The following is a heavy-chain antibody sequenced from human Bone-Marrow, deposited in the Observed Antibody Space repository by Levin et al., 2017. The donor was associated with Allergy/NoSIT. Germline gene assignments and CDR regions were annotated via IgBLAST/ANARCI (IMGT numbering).Heavy chain of an antibody. V-gene: IGHV3-30*18. CDR2: ISYDGSNK. Sequence: GESLKISCAASGFTFSSYGMHWVRQAPGKGLEWVAVISYDGSNKYYADSVKGRFTISRDNSKNTLYLQMNSLRAEDTAVYYCAKDEVVGHIVVVTAIVGYYYGMDVWGQGTTVTVSS. J-gene: IGHJ6*02. D-gene: IGHD2-21*02. CDR3: AKDEVVGHIVVVTAIVGYYYGMDV. CDR1: GFTFSSYG.